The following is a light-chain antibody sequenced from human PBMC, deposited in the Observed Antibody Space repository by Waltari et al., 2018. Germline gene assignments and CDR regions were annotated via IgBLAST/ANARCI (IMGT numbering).Light chain of an antibody. CDR1: TSNIGNNP. CDR2: NDN. J-gene: IGLJ3*02. V-gene: IGLV1-44*01. CDR3: AARDDSLNVWV. Sequence: QSVLTQPPSASGTPGQRVIISCSGSTSNIGNNPVNWYQQLPGTAPKVPIYNDNQAPWGVPDRCSVSKSGPSASLAISGLQSDDEADYYCAARDDSLNVWVFGGGTKVTVL.